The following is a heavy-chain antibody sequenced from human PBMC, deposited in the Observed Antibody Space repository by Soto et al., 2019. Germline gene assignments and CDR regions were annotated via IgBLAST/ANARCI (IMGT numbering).Heavy chain of an antibody. V-gene: IGHV1-8*01. Sequence: ASVKVSCKASGYTFTSYDINWVRQATGQGLEWMGWMNPNSGNTGYAQKFQGRVTMTRNTSISTAYMELSSLRSEDTAVYYCARGRRGEGSGYGYYYYMDVWGKGTTVTVSS. D-gene: IGHD5-12*01. CDR1: GYTFTSYD. J-gene: IGHJ6*03. CDR2: MNPNSGNT. CDR3: ARGRRGEGSGYGYYYYMDV.